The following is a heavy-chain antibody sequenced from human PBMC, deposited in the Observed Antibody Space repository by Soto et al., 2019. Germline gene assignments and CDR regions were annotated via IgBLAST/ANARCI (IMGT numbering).Heavy chain of an antibody. Sequence: SETLSLTCTVSGGSISSGGYYWSWIRQHPGKGLEWIGYIYYSGSTYYNPSLKSRVTISVDTSKNQFSLKLSSVTAADTAVYYCARDLYSNPFSPSDYWGQGTLVTVSS. J-gene: IGHJ4*02. CDR3: ARDLYSNPFSPSDY. CDR1: GGSISSGGYY. CDR2: IYYSGST. D-gene: IGHD4-4*01. V-gene: IGHV4-31*03.